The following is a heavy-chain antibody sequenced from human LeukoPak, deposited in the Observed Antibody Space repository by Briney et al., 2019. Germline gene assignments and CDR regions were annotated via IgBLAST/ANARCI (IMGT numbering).Heavy chain of an antibody. CDR2: IYYSGST. CDR3: ARAAVDYNYYYMDV. V-gene: IGHV4-39*02. Sequence: SETLSLTCTVSGGSISSSSYYWGWIRQPPGKGLEWIGSIYYSGSTYYNPSLKSRVTISVDTSKNHFSLKLSSVTAADTAVYYCARAAVDYNYYYMDVWGKGTTVTVSS. J-gene: IGHJ6*03. CDR1: GGSISSSSYY.